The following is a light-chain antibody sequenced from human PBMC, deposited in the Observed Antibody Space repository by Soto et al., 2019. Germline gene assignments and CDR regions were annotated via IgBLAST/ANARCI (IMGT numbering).Light chain of an antibody. CDR3: QQSYSTPSLT. CDR1: QSVGSN. V-gene: IGKV3-15*01. J-gene: IGKJ4*01. CDR2: GVS. Sequence: EIVMTQSPATLSVSPGERVTLPCRASQSVGSNLAWYQQKPGQAPRLLIYGVSNLRTGVPSRFSGSGSGTEFTLTISGLLPEDFATYFCQQSYSTPSLTFGGGTKVEIK.